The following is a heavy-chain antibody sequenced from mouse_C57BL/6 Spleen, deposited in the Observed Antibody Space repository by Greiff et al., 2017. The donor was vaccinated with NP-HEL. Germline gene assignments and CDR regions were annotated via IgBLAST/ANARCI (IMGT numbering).Heavy chain of an antibody. J-gene: IGHJ4*01. D-gene: IGHD2-3*01. CDR3: VRLYDGYYEGNYYAMDY. CDR2: IRSKSNNYAT. CDR1: GFSFNTYA. Sequence: EVKLMESGGGLVQPKGSLKLSCAASGFSFNTYAMNWVRQAPGTGLEWVARIRSKSNNYATYYADSVKDRFTISRDDSESMLYLQMNNLKTEDTAMYYGVRLYDGYYEGNYYAMDYWGQGTSVTVSS. V-gene: IGHV10-1*01.